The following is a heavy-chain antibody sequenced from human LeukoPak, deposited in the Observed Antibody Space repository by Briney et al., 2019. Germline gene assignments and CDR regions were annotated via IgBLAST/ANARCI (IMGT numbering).Heavy chain of an antibody. CDR1: GFTFSSYS. D-gene: IGHD6-13*01. Sequence: PGGSLRLSCAASGFTFSSYSMNWVRQAPGKGLEWVSSISSSSSYIYYADSVKGRFTISRDNAKNSLYLQMNSLRAEDTAVYYCARPSTQVAAVIDYWGQGTLVTVSS. CDR3: ARPSTQVAAVIDY. CDR2: ISSSSSYI. V-gene: IGHV3-21*01. J-gene: IGHJ4*02.